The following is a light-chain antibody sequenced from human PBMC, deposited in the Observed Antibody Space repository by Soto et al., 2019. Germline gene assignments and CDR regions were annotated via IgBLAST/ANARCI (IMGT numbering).Light chain of an antibody. J-gene: IGKJ4*01. CDR2: GAS. CDR3: QQYASSPLS. CDR1: QSVRSSY. Sequence: EIVLTQSPGTLSLSPGERATLSCRASQSVRSSYLAWYQQKPGQAPRLLIYGASSRATGIPDRFSGSGSGTDFTLNIRRLEPEDFAVYDCQQYASSPLSFGGATKMEIK. V-gene: IGKV3-20*01.